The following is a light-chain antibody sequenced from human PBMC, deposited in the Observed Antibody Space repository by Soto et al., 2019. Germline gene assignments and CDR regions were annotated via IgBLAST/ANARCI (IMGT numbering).Light chain of an antibody. CDR1: QDISKY. Sequence: DIQMTQSPSSLSASVGDRITITCQASQDISKYLIWYQQTPGKAPKFLIYEASNLERGVPSRFSGSGSRTDFTFTINSLQPEDIATYYCQQYHSLPCTFGPGTKVDIK. CDR3: QQYHSLPCT. V-gene: IGKV1-33*01. J-gene: IGKJ3*01. CDR2: EAS.